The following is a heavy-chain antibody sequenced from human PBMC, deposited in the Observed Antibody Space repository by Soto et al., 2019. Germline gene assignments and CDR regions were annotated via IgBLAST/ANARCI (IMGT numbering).Heavy chain of an antibody. CDR2: ISWNSGSI. V-gene: IGHV3-9*01. J-gene: IGHJ4*02. D-gene: IGHD6-19*01. Sequence: QPGGSLRLSCAASGFTFDDYAMHWVRQAPGKGLEWVSGISWNSGSIGYADSVKGRFTISRDNAKNSLYLQMNSLRAEDTALYYCAKAVAGSSMIGYYFDYWGQGTLVTVSS. CDR1: GFTFDDYA. CDR3: AKAVAGSSMIGYYFDY.